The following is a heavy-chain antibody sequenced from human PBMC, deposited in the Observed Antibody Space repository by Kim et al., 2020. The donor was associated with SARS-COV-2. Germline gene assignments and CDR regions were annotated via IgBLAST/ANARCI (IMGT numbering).Heavy chain of an antibody. CDR3: AKDIAYYYDSSGSRPDY. J-gene: IGHJ4*02. Sequence: GGSLRLSCAASGFTFDDYAMHWVRQAPGKGLEWVSGISWNSGSIGYADSVKGRFTISRDNAKNSLYLQMNSLRAEDTALYYCAKDIAYYYDSSGSRPDYWGQGTLVTVSS. CDR1: GFTFDDYA. D-gene: IGHD3-22*01. V-gene: IGHV3-9*01. CDR2: ISWNSGSI.